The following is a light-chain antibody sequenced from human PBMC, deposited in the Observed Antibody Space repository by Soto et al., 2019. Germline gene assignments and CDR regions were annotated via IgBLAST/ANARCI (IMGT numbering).Light chain of an antibody. CDR1: SGYSNYK. CDR2: VGTGGIVG. V-gene: IGLV9-49*01. CDR3: GADHGSGSYFVVV. J-gene: IGLJ2*01. Sequence: QAVVTQPPSASASLEASVTLTCTLSSGYSNYKVDWYQQRPGKGPRFVMRVGTGGIVGSKGDGIPDRFSVLGSGLNRYLTIKNIQEEDECDYHCGADHGSGSYFVVVFGGGTQLTVL.